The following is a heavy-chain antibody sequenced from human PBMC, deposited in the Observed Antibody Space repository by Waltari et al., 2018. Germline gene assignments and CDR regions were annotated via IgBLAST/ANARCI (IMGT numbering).Heavy chain of an antibody. J-gene: IGHJ5*01. CDR3: ATLNGDFLNWFDS. Sequence: VQLLESGGGVVQPGGSLRLSCPASGFTFVNTGMNWVRQAPGQGLEWVSAISGNGNGVYYSDSVKGRFTISRDNSQNTLYLQMNSLRVEDTAVYYCATLNGDFLNWFDSWGQGALVTVSS. CDR2: ISGNGNGV. CDR1: GFTFVNTG. D-gene: IGHD4-17*01. V-gene: IGHV3-23*01.